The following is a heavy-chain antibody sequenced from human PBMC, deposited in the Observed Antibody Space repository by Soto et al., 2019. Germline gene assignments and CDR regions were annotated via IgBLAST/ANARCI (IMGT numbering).Heavy chain of an antibody. D-gene: IGHD2-15*01. Sequence: PGESLKISCKGSGYSFTSYWIGWVRQMPVKGLEWMGIIYPGDSDTRYSPSFQGQVTISADKSISTAYLQWSSLKASDTAMYYCARQISNCSGGSCYLNYYYYGMDVWGQGTTVTVSS. CDR3: ARQISNCSGGSCYLNYYYYGMDV. J-gene: IGHJ6*02. CDR2: IYPGDSDT. V-gene: IGHV5-51*01. CDR1: GYSFTSYW.